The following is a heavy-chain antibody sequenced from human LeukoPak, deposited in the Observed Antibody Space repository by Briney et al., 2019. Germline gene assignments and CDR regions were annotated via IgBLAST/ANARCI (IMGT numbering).Heavy chain of an antibody. CDR1: GGSISSGSYY. V-gene: IGHV4-61*02. J-gene: IGHJ3*02. CDR3: ARESGGAYYYDSSGYFYDAFDI. CDR2: IYTSGTT. D-gene: IGHD3-22*01. Sequence: SETLSLTCTVSGGSISSGSYYWGWIRQPAGKGLEWIGRIYTSGTTNYNPSLKSRVTISVDTSKNQFSLKLSSVTAADTAVYYCARESGGAYYYDSSGYFYDAFDIWGQGTMVTVSS.